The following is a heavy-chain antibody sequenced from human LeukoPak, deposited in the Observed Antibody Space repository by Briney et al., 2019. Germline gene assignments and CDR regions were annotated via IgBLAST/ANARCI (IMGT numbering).Heavy chain of an antibody. D-gene: IGHD2/OR15-2a*01. J-gene: IGHJ4*02. CDR1: GYTLTELS. Sequence: ASVKVSCKVSGYTLTELSMHWVRQAPGKGLEWMGGFDPEDGETIYAQKFQGRVTMTEDTSTDTAYMELSSLRSEDTAVYYCATGVRGLHSTLYFDYWGQGTLVTVSA. V-gene: IGHV1-24*01. CDR2: FDPEDGET. CDR3: ATGVRGLHSTLYFDY.